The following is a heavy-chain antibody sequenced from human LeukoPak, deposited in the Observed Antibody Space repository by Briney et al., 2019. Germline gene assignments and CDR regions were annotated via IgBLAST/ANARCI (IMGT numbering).Heavy chain of an antibody. J-gene: IGHJ4*02. D-gene: IGHD6-19*01. CDR1: GFTFSTYA. V-gene: IGHV3-23*01. CDR2: ISSSGGST. CDR3: AKARGAGTYLFDS. Sequence: GGSLRLSCAASGFTFSTYAMSWVRQAPGKGLEWVSAISSSGGSTNCADSVKGRFTISRDNSKNTLSLQMNSLRGEDTAVYYCAKARGAGTYLFDSWGQGTLVTVSS.